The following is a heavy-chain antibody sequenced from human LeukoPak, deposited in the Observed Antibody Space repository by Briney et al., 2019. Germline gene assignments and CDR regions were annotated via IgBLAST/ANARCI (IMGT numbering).Heavy chain of an antibody. J-gene: IGHJ4*02. CDR1: GYTFTSYG. Sequence: ASVKVSCKPSGYTFTSYGTSWVRPAPGQGLEWMGWISAYNGNTNYAQKLQGRVTMTTNASTSTAYMELRSLRSADTAVYYCARAYPQWPDDYWGQGTLVTVSS. D-gene: IGHD6-19*01. CDR2: ISAYNGNT. V-gene: IGHV1-18*01. CDR3: ARAYPQWPDDY.